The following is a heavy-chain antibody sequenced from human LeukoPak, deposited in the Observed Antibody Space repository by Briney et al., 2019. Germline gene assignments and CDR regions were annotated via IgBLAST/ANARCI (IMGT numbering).Heavy chain of an antibody. V-gene: IGHV3-21*01. CDR1: GFTLSSYS. J-gene: IGHJ4*02. CDR3: TRDDYGEMI. CDR2: ISRSSSYI. D-gene: IGHD4-17*01. Sequence: PGGSLRLSCAASGFTLSSYSMRWVRQAAGEGREWVSSISRSSSYIYYAGSVEGRFTMSRDNAKNSLYLQMNSRRAEDTAVYYCTRDDYGEMIWGQGTLVTVSS.